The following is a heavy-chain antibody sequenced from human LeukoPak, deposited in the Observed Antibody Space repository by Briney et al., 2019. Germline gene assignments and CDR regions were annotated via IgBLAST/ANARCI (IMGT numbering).Heavy chain of an antibody. CDR3: AKRRNYYDSDGFSVDY. CDR1: GFTFTSFA. Sequence: GGSLTLSCAASGFTFTSFAMSWVRQAPGKGLEWVSTIIGTGGSTFYADSVKGRFTISRDNSKNTLYLQMNILRAEDTGVYWCAKRRNYYDSDGFSVDYWGQGTLVTVSS. CDR2: IIGTGGST. D-gene: IGHD3-22*01. V-gene: IGHV3-23*01. J-gene: IGHJ4*02.